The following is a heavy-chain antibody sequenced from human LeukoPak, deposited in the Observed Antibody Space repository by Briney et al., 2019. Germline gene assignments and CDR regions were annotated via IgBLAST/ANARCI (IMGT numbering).Heavy chain of an antibody. V-gene: IGHV3-64D*06. D-gene: IGHD2-2*01. CDR2: ISSNGGST. Sequence: PGGSLRLSCSASGFTFSSYAMHWVRQAPGKGLEYVSAISSNGGSTYYADSVKGRFTISRDNSKNTLYLQMSSLRAEDTAVYYCVKDYGRVVPAATMDVWGKGTTVTVSS. CDR1: GFTFSSYA. J-gene: IGHJ6*04. CDR3: VKDYGRVVPAATMDV.